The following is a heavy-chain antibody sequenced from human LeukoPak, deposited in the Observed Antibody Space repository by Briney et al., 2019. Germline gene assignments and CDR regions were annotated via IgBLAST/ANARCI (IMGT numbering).Heavy chain of an antibody. Sequence: PGGSLTLSCAVSGITLSNYGMSWVRQAPGKGLEWVAGISDRGSRTNYADSVKGRFTTSTDHPENTLYLEMNSLRAEDTAVYFCAKRGVVIRVILVGFHKEAYYFDSWGQGALVTVSS. CDR1: GITLSNYG. J-gene: IGHJ4*02. CDR3: AKRGVVIRVILVGFHKEAYYFDS. D-gene: IGHD3-10*01. CDR2: ISDRGSRT. V-gene: IGHV3-23*01.